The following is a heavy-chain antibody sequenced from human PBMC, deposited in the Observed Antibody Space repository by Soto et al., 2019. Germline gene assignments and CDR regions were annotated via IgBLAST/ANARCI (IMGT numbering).Heavy chain of an antibody. D-gene: IGHD3-10*01. J-gene: IGHJ3*02. CDR2: IYRSGTT. CDR1: NFSISSGYY. V-gene: IGHV4-38-2*02. CDR3: ARDAGCQFKGAFDI. Sequence: NPSETLSLTCVVSNFSISSGYYWGWIRQSPGKGLEWIASIYRSGTTSYNPSLKSRVTISVDPSKKFSLNLTSVTAADTAVYYCARDAGCQFKGAFDICGQGKMVIVSS.